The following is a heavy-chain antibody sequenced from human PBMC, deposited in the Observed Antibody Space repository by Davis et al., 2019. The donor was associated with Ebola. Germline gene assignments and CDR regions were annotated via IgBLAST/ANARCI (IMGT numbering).Heavy chain of an antibody. CDR3: ARDYIFAFDL. V-gene: IGHV3-48*02. CDR2: ITKGSDAI. D-gene: IGHD4-11*01. Sequence: PSETLSLTCTVSGGSISSSSYYWGWIRQPPGKGLEWVTYITKGSDAIHYADSVKGRFTVSRDNAKNSLFLQMNSLRDEDSAVYYCARDYIFAFDLWGQGTQVTVSS. CDR1: GGSISSSS. J-gene: IGHJ5*02.